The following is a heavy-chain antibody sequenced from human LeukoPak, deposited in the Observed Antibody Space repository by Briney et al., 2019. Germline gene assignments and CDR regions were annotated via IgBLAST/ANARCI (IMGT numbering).Heavy chain of an antibody. CDR2: IKQDGSEK. J-gene: IGHJ4*02. CDR1: GFTFSSYA. Sequence: GGSLRLSCAASGFTFSSYAMSWVRQAPGKGLEWVANIKQDGSEKYYVDSVKGRFTISRDNAKNSLYLQMNSLRAEDTAVYYCARGGYSRASYWGQGTLVTVSS. CDR3: ARGGYSRASY. V-gene: IGHV3-7*04. D-gene: IGHD5-18*01.